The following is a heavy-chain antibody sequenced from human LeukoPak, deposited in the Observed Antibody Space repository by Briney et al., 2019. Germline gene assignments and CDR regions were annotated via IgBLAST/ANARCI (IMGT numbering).Heavy chain of an antibody. V-gene: IGHV3-33*01. D-gene: IGHD6-19*01. CDR2: IWYDGRNK. Sequence: GGSLRLSCAASGFTFSSYGMHWVCQAPGKGLEWVAVIWYDGRNKYYADSVKGRFTISRDNFKSTLYLQMNRLRAEDTAVYCCARDSVAVAGGYYGYWGQGTLVTVSS. CDR1: GFTFSSYG. CDR3: ARDSVAVAGGYYGY. J-gene: IGHJ4*02.